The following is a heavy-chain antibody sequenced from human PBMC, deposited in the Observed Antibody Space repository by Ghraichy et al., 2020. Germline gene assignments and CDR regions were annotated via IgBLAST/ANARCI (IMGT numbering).Heavy chain of an antibody. Sequence: GESLNISCAASGFTFSSYAMSWVRQAPGKGLEWVSAISGSGGSTYYADSVKGRFTISRDNSKNTLYLQMNSLRAEDTAVYYCAKDITEVGVAPFDYWGQGTLVTVSS. V-gene: IGHV3-23*01. CDR3: AKDITEVGVAPFDY. CDR1: GFTFSSYA. J-gene: IGHJ4*02. CDR2: ISGSGGST. D-gene: IGHD3-3*01.